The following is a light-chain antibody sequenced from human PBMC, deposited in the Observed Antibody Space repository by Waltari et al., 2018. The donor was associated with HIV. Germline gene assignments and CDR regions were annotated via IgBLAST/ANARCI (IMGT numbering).Light chain of an antibody. CDR2: WAS. J-gene: IGKJ3*01. CDR1: QSVLYTSNKKHY. V-gene: IGKV4-1*01. CDR3: QQYDSTPFT. Sequence: DIVMTQSPESLGMSLGEKATINFRASQSVLYTSNKKHYLAWYQQKPGQPPKVILYWASTRKSGVPDRFSGSGSGTNFTLTINSLQADDVADYFCQQYDSTPFTFGPGTKVDI.